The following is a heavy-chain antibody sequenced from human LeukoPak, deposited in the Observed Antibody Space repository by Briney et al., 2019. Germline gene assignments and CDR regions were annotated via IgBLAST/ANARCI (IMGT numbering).Heavy chain of an antibody. CDR2: IYYSGST. D-gene: IGHD2-21*02. Sequence: SETLSLTCTVSGGSISSGGYYWSWIRQHPGKGLEWIGYIYYSGSTYYNPSLKSRVTISVDTSKNQFSLKLSSVTAADTAVYYCARQYCYPNYYGMDVWGQGTTVTVS. CDR3: ARQYCYPNYYGMDV. J-gene: IGHJ6*02. V-gene: IGHV4-39*01. CDR1: GGSISSGGYY.